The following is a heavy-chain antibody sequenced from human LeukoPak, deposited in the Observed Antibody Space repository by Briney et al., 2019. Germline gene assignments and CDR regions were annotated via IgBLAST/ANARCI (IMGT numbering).Heavy chain of an antibody. J-gene: IGHJ3*02. CDR1: GGSTSSGSYY. CDR3: ASGLRPDAFDI. V-gene: IGHV4-61*10. CDR2: IYYSGST. Sequence: SETLSLTCTVSGGSTSSGSYYWSWIRQPAGKGLEWIGYIYYSGSTNYNPSLKSRVTISVDTSKNQFSLKLSSVTAADTAVYYCASGLRPDAFDIWGQGTMVTVSS. D-gene: IGHD4-17*01.